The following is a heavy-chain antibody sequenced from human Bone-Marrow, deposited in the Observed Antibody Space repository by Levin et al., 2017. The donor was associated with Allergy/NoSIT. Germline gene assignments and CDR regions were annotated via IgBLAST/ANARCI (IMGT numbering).Heavy chain of an antibody. CDR2: IGTKAHGGTI. V-gene: IGHV3-49*03. J-gene: IGHJ4*02. Sequence: GGSLRLSCRVSGFTFGDYSMSWFRQAPGKGLEWVGFIGTKAHGGTIEYAAAVRGRFTVSRDDSNGIAYLQMNSLKPEDTAVYYCCRGYGSGRLHFWGQGALVTVSS. D-gene: IGHD6-19*01. CDR3: CRGYGSGRLHF. CDR1: GFTFGDYS.